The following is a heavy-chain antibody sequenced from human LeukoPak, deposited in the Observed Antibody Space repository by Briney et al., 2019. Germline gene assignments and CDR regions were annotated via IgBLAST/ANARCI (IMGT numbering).Heavy chain of an antibody. V-gene: IGHV4-59*01. CDR2: FSYSGST. D-gene: IGHD1-26*01. CDR3: ARMYSGTSYYFDY. Sequence: KPSETLSLTCSVSGVSISTYYWNWIRQPPAKGLEWMGFFSYSGSTKYNPSLKSRVTMSVDTSKNQFSLKLNSVTAADTAVYYCARMYSGTSYYFDYWGQGTLVTVSS. CDR1: GVSISTYY. J-gene: IGHJ4*02.